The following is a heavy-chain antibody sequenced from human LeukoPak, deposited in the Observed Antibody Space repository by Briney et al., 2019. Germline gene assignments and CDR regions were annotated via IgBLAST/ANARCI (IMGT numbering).Heavy chain of an antibody. CDR2: NNRSGST. CDR3: ARTKLGYCSSTSCYTKYPAQQIVPSPRYYFDY. Sequence: SETLSLTCAVYGGSFSGYYWSWIRQPPGKGLEWIGENNRSGSTNYNPSLKSRVTISVDTSKNQFSLKLCSATAAHTAVYYCARTKLGYCSSTSCYTKYPAQQIVPSPRYYFDYWGQGTLVTVSS. V-gene: IGHV4-34*01. J-gene: IGHJ4*02. D-gene: IGHD2-2*02. CDR1: GGSFSGYY.